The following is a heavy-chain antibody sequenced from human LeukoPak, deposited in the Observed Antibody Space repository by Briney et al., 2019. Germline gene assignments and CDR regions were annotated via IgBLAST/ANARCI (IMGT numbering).Heavy chain of an antibody. Sequence: KPSETLSLTCTVSGGSIISSDYHWGWVRQPPGKGLEWIGTISYSGNTDYNPSLRSRVTISVDTSNNQFSLGLGSVTAADTAVYHCARHCCSGPAKRVFDIWGQGTMVTVSS. CDR1: GGSIISSDYH. CDR2: ISYSGNT. J-gene: IGHJ3*02. CDR3: ARHCCSGPAKRVFDI. D-gene: IGHD2-15*01. V-gene: IGHV4-39*01.